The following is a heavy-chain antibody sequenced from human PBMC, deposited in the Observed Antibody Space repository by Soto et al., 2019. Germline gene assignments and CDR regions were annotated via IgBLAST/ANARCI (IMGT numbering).Heavy chain of an antibody. Sequence: EVQLLESGGGLVQPGGSLRLSCTASGFTFSGYAMSWVRQSPGKELEWVAAITGDGHRTYYADSVEGRFTISRDNSKKPLFPQKNSLRTEETAIYHVEKRDYHDSATSSPLFESWGQGVLVTVSS. D-gene: IGHD3-22*01. CDR2: ITGDGHRT. CDR1: GFTFSGYA. CDR3: EKRDYHDSATSSPLFES. V-gene: IGHV3-23*01. J-gene: IGHJ4*02.